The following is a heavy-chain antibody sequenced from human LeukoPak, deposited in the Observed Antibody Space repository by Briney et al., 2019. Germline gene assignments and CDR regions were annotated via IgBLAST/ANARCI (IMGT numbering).Heavy chain of an antibody. Sequence: SDTLSLTCTVSGGSITNYYWSWMRQPPGKGLEWIGYIHYSGSTNYNPSLKSRVTISLDTSKNQFSLRLTSVTAADTAIYYCASTEWNYARWGQGTLVTVSS. CDR3: ASTEWNYAR. CDR2: IHYSGST. D-gene: IGHD1-7*01. V-gene: IGHV4-59*08. J-gene: IGHJ4*02. CDR1: GGSITNYY.